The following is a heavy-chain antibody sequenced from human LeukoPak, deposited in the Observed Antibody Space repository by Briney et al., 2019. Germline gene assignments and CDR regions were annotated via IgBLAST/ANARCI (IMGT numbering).Heavy chain of an antibody. J-gene: IGHJ3*02. CDR2: IGIAGDT. D-gene: IGHD5/OR15-5a*01. V-gene: IGHV3-13*01. CDR3: IRGGIQVSGIDAFDI. Sequence: GGSLRLSCAASGFTFSSYDMHRVRQAPGSGLEWVSAIGIAGDTYYPASVKGRFTISRENAKNSMYLQMYSLKDGDTAVYYCIRGGIQVSGIDAFDIWGQGTMVTVSS. CDR1: GFTFSSYD.